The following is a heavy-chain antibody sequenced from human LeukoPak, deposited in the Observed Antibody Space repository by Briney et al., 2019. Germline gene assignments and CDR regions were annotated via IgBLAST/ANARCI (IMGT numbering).Heavy chain of an antibody. V-gene: IGHV3-64*02. CDR2: INSNGITT. D-gene: IGHD6-25*01. Sequence: GGSLKLSCVASGFPFRTYTVHWVRQAPGKGLEYVSGINSNGITTYYGDSVKGRFTISRDDSKTTLYLQMGSLRGEDMAVYYCARAVPGYFPEYWGQGTLVTVSS. CDR3: ARAVPGYFPEY. J-gene: IGHJ4*02. CDR1: GFPFRTYT.